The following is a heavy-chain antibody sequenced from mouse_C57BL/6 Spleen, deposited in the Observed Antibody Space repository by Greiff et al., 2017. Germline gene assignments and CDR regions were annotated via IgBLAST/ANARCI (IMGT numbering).Heavy chain of an antibody. Sequence: QVHVKQSGAELVRPGASVKLSCKASGYTFTDYYINWVKQRPGQGLEWIARIYPGSGNTYYNEKFKGKATLTAEKSSSTAYMQLSSLTSEDSAVYFCARGSNYEYFDVWGTGTTVTVSS. V-gene: IGHV1-76*01. CDR3: ARGSNYEYFDV. D-gene: IGHD2-5*01. CDR1: GYTFTDYY. J-gene: IGHJ1*03. CDR2: IYPGSGNT.